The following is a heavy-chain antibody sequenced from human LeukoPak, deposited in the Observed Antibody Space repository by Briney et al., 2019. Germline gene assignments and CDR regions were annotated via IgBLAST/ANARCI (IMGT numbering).Heavy chain of an antibody. CDR2: IIPIFGTA. J-gene: IGHJ4*02. V-gene: IGHV1-69*13. CDR3: AREGYYGSGSRTQPYYFDY. Sequence: SVKVSCKASGGTFMTDVFSWVRQAPGQALEWMGGIIPIFGTANYAQKFQGRVTITADESTSTAYMELSSLRSEDTAVYYCAREGYYGSGSRTQPYYFDYWGQGTLVTVSS. D-gene: IGHD3-10*01. CDR1: GGTFMTDV.